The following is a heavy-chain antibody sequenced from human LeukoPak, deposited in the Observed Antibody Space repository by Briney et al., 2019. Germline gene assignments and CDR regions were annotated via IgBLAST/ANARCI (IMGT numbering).Heavy chain of an antibody. V-gene: IGHV4-34*01. CDR2: INHSGST. Sequence: SETLSLTCAVYGGSFRNYYWSWIRQPPGKGLEWIGEINHSGSTNYNPSLKSRVTISVDTSKHQFSLKLSSVTAADTAVYYCASHYSDYETNGNWFDPWGQGTLVTVSS. D-gene: IGHD5-12*01. J-gene: IGHJ5*02. CDR1: GGSFRNYY. CDR3: ASHYSDYETNGNWFDP.